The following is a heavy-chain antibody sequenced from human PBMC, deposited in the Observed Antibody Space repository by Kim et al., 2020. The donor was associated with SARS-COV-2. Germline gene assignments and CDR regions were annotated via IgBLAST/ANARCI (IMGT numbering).Heavy chain of an antibody. J-gene: IGHJ5*02. Sequence: SETLSLTCTVSGGSISSSSYYWGWIRQPPGKGLEWIGSIYYSGSTYYNPSLKSRVTISVDTSKNQFSLKLSSVTAADTAVYYCARHSRITMVRGVRATPFDPWGQGTLVTVSS. CDR3: ARHSRITMVRGVRATPFDP. D-gene: IGHD3-10*01. V-gene: IGHV4-39*01. CDR2: IYYSGST. CDR1: GGSISSSSYY.